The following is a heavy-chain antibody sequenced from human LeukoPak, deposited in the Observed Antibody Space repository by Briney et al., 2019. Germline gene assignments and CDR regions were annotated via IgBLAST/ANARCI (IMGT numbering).Heavy chain of an antibody. CDR3: AIGIAVAGGFDY. V-gene: IGHV4-34*01. Sequence: SETLSLTCAVYGGSFSGYYWSWIRQPPGKGLEWIGEINRGSTNYNPSLKSRVTISVDTSKNQFSLKLSSATAADTAVYYCAIGIAVAGGFDYWGQGTLVTVSS. CDR2: INRGST. J-gene: IGHJ4*02. CDR1: GGSFSGYY. D-gene: IGHD6-19*01.